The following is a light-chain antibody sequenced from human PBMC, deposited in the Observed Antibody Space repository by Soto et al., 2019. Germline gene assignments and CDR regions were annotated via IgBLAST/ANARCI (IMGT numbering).Light chain of an antibody. Sequence: QSVLTQPASVSGSPGQSITISCTGTSSDVGSYNLVSWYQQHPGKAPKLMIYEGSKRPSGVSNRFSGSKSGNTASLTISGLQAEDEDDYYCCSYAGSSTFYVFGTGTKLTV. CDR2: EGS. CDR1: SSDVGSYNL. V-gene: IGLV2-23*01. CDR3: CSYAGSSTFYV. J-gene: IGLJ1*01.